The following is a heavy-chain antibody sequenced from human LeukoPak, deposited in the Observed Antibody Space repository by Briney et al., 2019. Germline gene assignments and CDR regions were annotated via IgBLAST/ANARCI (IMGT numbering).Heavy chain of an antibody. D-gene: IGHD5-24*01. CDR2: IKADGSEK. J-gene: IGHJ4*02. V-gene: IGHV3-7*01. Sequence: GGSLRLSCAASGFTFSNYLMTWVRQAPGKGLEWVADIKADGSEKYYVDSVKGRFTISRDNAKNSLYLQMNSLRAEDTAVYYCARDTWLQSGYYFDYWGQGTLVTVSS. CDR3: ARDTWLQSGYYFDY. CDR1: GFTFSNYL.